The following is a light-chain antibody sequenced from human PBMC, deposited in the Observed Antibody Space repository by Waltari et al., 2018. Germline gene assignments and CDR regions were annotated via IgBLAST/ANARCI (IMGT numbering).Light chain of an antibody. CDR3: YSRDSTGNQRV. CDR1: ALPKNF. CDR2: EDN. Sequence: SYELTQPPSVSVSPGPTARITCSGDALPKNFVYWYQHKSGQAPLLIIYEDNKRHSGIPERFSASSAGTEATLTLTGAQADDEADYYCYSRDSTGNQRVFGGGTKLTVL. J-gene: IGLJ2*01. V-gene: IGLV3-10*01.